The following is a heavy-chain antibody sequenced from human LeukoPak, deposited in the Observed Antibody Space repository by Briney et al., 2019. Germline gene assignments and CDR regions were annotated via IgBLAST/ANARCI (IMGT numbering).Heavy chain of an antibody. CDR2: TNTDGSST. Sequence: GGSLRLSCEASGFTFSHCWMHWVRQAPGKGLVWVSRTNTDGSSTTYVDSVKGRFTISRDNAKNTMYLQMNSLRAEDTAVYYCVPTDSSGLDWGQGTLVTVSS. J-gene: IGHJ4*02. CDR1: GFTFSHCW. V-gene: IGHV3-74*01. CDR3: VPTDSSGLD. D-gene: IGHD3-22*01.